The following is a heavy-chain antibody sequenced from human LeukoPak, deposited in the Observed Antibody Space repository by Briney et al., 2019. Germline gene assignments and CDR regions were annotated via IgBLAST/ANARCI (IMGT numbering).Heavy chain of an antibody. J-gene: IGHJ4*02. Sequence: SETLSLTCAAYGGSFSGFYCTSIRQPPGKGLEWIGEIHPSGYTNYNPSLMSRVTLSLDTSKNQFSLRLSSVTAADTAVYFCARGSDTYKSGVDWGQGTLVTVSS. CDR3: ARGSDTYKSGVD. D-gene: IGHD3-3*01. CDR1: GGSFSGFY. V-gene: IGHV4-34*01. CDR2: IHPSGYT.